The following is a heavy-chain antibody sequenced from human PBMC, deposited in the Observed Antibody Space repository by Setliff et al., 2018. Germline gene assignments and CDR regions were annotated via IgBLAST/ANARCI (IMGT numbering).Heavy chain of an antibody. J-gene: IGHJ4*02. CDR3: TGTKIPPNYNSGWYYFDY. CDR1: GGTFSSYA. D-gene: IGHD6-19*01. Sequence: ASVKVSCKASGGTFSSYAISWVRQAPGQGLEWMGWINAGNGNTKYSQKFQGRVTITRDTSASTAYMELSSLRSEDTAVYYCTGTKIPPNYNSGWYYFDYWGQGTLVTVSS. CDR2: INAGNGNT. V-gene: IGHV1-3*01.